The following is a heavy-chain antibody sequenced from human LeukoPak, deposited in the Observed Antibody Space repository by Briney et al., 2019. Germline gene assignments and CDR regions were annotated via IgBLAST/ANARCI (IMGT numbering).Heavy chain of an antibody. CDR1: GFTFTTYA. Sequence: GGSLRLPCAASGFTFTTYAMTWVRQAPGKGLEWVSAISGSGDTTYYADSVKGRFTISRDNSKNTLYLQMNSLRAEDTAVYYCAKDGKVLDYFDYWGQGTLVTVSS. J-gene: IGHJ4*02. V-gene: IGHV3-23*01. CDR2: ISGSGDTT. D-gene: IGHD1-1*01. CDR3: AKDGKVLDYFDY.